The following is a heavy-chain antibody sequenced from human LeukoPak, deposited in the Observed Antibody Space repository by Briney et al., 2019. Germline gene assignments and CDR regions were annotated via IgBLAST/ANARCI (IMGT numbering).Heavy chain of an antibody. D-gene: IGHD2-2*02. CDR2: IKQDGSEK. V-gene: IGHV3-7*01. J-gene: IGHJ4*02. CDR3: ARVSRVPAAISHFDY. CDR1: GFTFSSYW. Sequence: PGGSLRLSCAASGFTFSSYWMSWVRQAPGKGLEWVANIKQDGSEKYYVDSVKGRFTISRDNAKNSLYLQMNSLRAEDTAVYYCARVSRVPAAISHFDYWGQGTLVTVSS.